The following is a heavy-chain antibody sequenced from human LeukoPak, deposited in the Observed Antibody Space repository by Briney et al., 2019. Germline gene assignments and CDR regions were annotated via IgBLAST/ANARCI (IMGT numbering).Heavy chain of an antibody. D-gene: IGHD1-26*01. CDR3: TLRSGIDDAYDI. J-gene: IGHJ3*02. CDR2: IYTGDSDG. Sequence: GESLKIPCKVSGYSFSTQWIGWGRPLPGKGLEWMGIIYTGDSDGRYSPSFQGQVTISADKSISTAYLQWSSLKASDTAMYYCTLRSGIDDAYDIWGQGTLVTVSS. CDR1: GYSFSTQW. V-gene: IGHV5-51*01.